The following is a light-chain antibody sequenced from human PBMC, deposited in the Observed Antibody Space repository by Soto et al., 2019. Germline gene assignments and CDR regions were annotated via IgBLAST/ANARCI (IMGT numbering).Light chain of an antibody. CDR3: QHYDTFSWT. Sequence: DIQMTQSPSTLSASVGDRVTITCRASQNIDTSLAWFQQRPGKAPKLLIYAASGLESGVPSTFSGSGSGTEFTLTIISVQPDDFPTYFCQHYDTFSWTFGQGTKVEMK. V-gene: IGKV1-5*01. CDR2: AAS. J-gene: IGKJ1*01. CDR1: QNIDTS.